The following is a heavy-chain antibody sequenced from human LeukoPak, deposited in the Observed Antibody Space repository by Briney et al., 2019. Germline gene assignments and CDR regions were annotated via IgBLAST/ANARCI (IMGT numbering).Heavy chain of an antibody. V-gene: IGHV4-39*01. Sequence: SETLSLTCTVSGASISSRSNYWGWIRQPPGKGLEWIGGIYYSGSTYYNPSLKSRVTISVDTSKNQFSLKLSSVTAADTAVYYCARRPGGLPFDSWGQGTLVTVSS. J-gene: IGHJ4*02. D-gene: IGHD3-10*01. CDR2: IYYSGST. CDR3: ARRPGGLPFDS. CDR1: GASISSRSNY.